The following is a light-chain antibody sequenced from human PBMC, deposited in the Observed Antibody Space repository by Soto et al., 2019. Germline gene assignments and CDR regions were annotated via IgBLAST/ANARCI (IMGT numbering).Light chain of an antibody. J-gene: IGKJ5*01. CDR3: QQRSSWPIT. CDR2: DTS. CDR1: QSVSRY. V-gene: IGKV3-11*01. Sequence: DIVMTQSPDSLAVSLGERATLSCRASQSVSRYLAWYQQKPGQAPRLLIYDTSNRATGFPARFSGSGSGTDFTLTISRLEPEDFAVYYCQQRSSWPITFGQGTRLEIK.